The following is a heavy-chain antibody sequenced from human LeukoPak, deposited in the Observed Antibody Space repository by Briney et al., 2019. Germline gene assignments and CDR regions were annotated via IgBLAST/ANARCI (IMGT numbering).Heavy chain of an antibody. D-gene: IGHD3-22*01. Sequence: GWSLRLSCAASGFTFSSYGMHWVRQAPGKGLEWVAVIWYDGSKKYYADSVKGRFTIFRDNSKNTLYLEMNSLRAEDTAVYYCARSNREYYYDSSGYPPDAFDIWGQGTMVTVSS. CDR2: IWYDGSKK. J-gene: IGHJ3*02. V-gene: IGHV3-33*01. CDR1: GFTFSSYG. CDR3: ARSNREYYYDSSGYPPDAFDI.